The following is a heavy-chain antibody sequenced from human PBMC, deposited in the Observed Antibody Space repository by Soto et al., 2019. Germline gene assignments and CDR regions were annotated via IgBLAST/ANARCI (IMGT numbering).Heavy chain of an antibody. J-gene: IGHJ4*02. CDR3: ARVGYSGYDFGGFDY. D-gene: IGHD5-12*01. V-gene: IGHV4-59*01. CDR1: GGSISSYY. Sequence: QVQLQESGPGLVKPSETLSLTCTVSGGSISSYYWSWIRQPPGKGLEWIGYIYYSGSTNYNPSLKRRVTISVDTSKNQFSLKLSSVTAADTAVYYCARVGYSGYDFGGFDYWGQGTLVTVSS. CDR2: IYYSGST.